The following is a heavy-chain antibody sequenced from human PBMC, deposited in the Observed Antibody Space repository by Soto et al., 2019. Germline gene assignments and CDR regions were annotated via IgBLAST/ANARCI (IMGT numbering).Heavy chain of an antibody. J-gene: IGHJ6*02. CDR3: VRGGGRDSRSMYYYSGMDV. V-gene: IGHV4-4*07. CDR2: IYGSGSLYASGTT. D-gene: IGHD1-26*01. CDR1: GGSISEFY. Sequence: QVQLQESGPGLVRPSETLSLTCTVSGGSISEFYWSWIRQPAGKGMEWSGRIYGSGSLYASGTTTHNPDLKSRITMSVDMSNNQVSLKLTSVTAADTAVYYCVRGGGRDSRSMYYYSGMDVWGQGTTVTVSS.